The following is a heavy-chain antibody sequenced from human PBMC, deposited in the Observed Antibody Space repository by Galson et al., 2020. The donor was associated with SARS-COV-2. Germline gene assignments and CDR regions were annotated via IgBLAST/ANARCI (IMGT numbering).Heavy chain of an antibody. CDR1: GGSVSSGTYY. V-gene: IGHV4-61*01. CDR3: ARALVGGHFFYIDGLDV. CDR2: VYHGGST. D-gene: IGHD2-2*01. J-gene: IGHJ6*02. Sequence: SQTLSLTCTVSGGSVSSGTYYWSWIRQAPGKGLEWIGYVYHGGSTNYNPSLKSRVTISVDTSKNQFFLKLTSVSAADTAVYYCARALVGGHFFYIDGLDVWGQGTTVTV.